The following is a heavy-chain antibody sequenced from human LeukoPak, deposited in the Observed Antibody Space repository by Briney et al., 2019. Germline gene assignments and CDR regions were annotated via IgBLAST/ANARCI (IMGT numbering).Heavy chain of an antibody. Sequence: ASAKVSCKASGYTFTSYDINWVRQATGQGLEWMGWMNPNSGNTGYAQKFQGRVTMTRNTSISTAYMELSSLRSEDTAVYYCARSGSPYSSGWYWQPKLYYYYYGMDVWGQGTTVTVSS. J-gene: IGHJ6*02. CDR1: GYTFTSYD. V-gene: IGHV1-8*01. CDR2: MNPNSGNT. CDR3: ARSGSPYSSGWYWQPKLYYYYYGMDV. D-gene: IGHD6-19*01.